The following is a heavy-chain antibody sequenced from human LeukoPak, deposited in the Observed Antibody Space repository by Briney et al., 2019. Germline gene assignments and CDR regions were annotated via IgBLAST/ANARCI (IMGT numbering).Heavy chain of an antibody. CDR3: AREVFGATMIDY. CDR2: ITPNSGGT. V-gene: IGHV1-2*02. CDR1: GYTFTGYY. D-gene: IGHD1-26*01. Sequence: WAPVKVSCKASGYTFTGYYMHWVRQAPGQGLEWMGWITPNSGGTNYAQKFQGRVTMTRDTAISTAYMELSRLRSDDTAVYYCAREVFGATMIDYWGQGTLVTVSS. J-gene: IGHJ4*02.